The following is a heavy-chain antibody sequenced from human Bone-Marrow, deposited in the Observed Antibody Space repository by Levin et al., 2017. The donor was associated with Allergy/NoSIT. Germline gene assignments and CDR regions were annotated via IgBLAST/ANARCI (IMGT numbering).Heavy chain of an antibody. V-gene: IGHV4-39*01. J-gene: IGHJ6*03. D-gene: IGHD6-13*01. CDR2: IYYSGST. CDR3: ATRSAAGTKRRVYYYMDV. CDR1: GGSISSSSYY. Sequence: SETLSLTCTVSGGSISSSSYYWGWIRQPPGKGLEWIGSIYYSGSTYYNPSLKSRVTISVDTSKNQFSLKLSSVTAADTAVYYCATRSAAGTKRRVYYYMDVWGKGTTVTVSS.